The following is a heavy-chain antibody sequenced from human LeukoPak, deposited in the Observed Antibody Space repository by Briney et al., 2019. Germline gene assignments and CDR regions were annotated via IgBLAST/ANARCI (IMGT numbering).Heavy chain of an antibody. CDR3: ARDRTYYYDSSGPHDAFDI. Sequence: SETLSLTCAVYGVSFSGYYWSWIRQPPGKGLEWNGEINHSGSTNYNPSLKSRVTISVDTSKNQFSLKLSSVTAADTAVYYCARDRTYYYDSSGPHDAFDIWGQGTMVTVSS. V-gene: IGHV4-34*01. CDR1: GVSFSGYY. CDR2: INHSGST. D-gene: IGHD3-22*01. J-gene: IGHJ3*02.